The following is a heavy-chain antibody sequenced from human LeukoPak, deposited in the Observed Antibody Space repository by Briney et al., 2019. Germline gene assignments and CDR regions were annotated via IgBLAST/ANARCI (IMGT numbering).Heavy chain of an antibody. CDR1: GFTFSSYSM. CDR2: IYHSGST. D-gene: IGHD2-21*02. V-gene: IGHV4-4*02. J-gene: IGHJ4*02. Sequence: GSLRLSCAASGFTFSSYSMNWVRQAPGKGLEWIGEIYHSGSTNYNPSLKSRVTISVDKSKNQFSLKLSSVTAADTAVYYCARDLGVGDSSFDYWGQGTLVTVSS. CDR3: ARDLGVGDSSFDY.